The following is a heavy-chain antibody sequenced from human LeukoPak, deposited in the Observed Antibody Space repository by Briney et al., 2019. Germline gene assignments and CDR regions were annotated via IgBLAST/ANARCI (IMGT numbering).Heavy chain of an antibody. Sequence: SETLSLTCAVYGRSFSGYYWSWIRQPPGKGLEWSGEINHSGSTNYNPSLKSRVTISVDTSKNQFSLKLSSVTAADTAVYYCARRPAAIRRSPRSDHSYYYYYYGMDVWGQGTTVTVSS. V-gene: IGHV4-34*01. J-gene: IGHJ6*02. D-gene: IGHD2-2*02. CDR1: GRSFSGYY. CDR2: INHSGST. CDR3: ARRPAAIRRSPRSDHSYYYYYYGMDV.